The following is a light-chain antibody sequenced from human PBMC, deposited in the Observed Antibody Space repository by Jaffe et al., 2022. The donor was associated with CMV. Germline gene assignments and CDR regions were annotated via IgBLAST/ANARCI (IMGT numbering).Light chain of an antibody. J-gene: IGKJ1*01. V-gene: IGKV3-20*01. Sequence: EIVLTQSPGILSLSPGERATLFCRASQSVSSGYLAWYQQKPGQAPRVLIFDASTRAAGVPDRFSGGGSGTDFTLTISRLEPEDFAVYYCQQYGDFPPATFGQGTKVDIK. CDR3: QQYGDFPPAT. CDR1: QSVSSGY. CDR2: DAS.